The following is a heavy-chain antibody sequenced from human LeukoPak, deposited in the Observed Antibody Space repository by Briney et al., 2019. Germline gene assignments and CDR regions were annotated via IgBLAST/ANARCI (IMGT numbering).Heavy chain of an antibody. D-gene: IGHD3-10*01. V-gene: IGHV3-53*01. CDR2: IYSGGST. CDR3: ARRLAGSDYFDY. J-gene: IGHJ4*02. Sequence: GGSLRLSCAGSGITVSSNYMSWVRQAPGKGLEWVSVIYSGGSTYYADSAKGRFTSSRDNSKNTLYLQMNSLRAEDTAVYYCARRLAGSDYFDYWGQGTLVTVSS. CDR1: GITVSSNY.